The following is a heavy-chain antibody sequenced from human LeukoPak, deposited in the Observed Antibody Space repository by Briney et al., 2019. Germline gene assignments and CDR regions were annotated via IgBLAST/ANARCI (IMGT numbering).Heavy chain of an antibody. Sequence: GGSLRLSCAVSGFSVSTHFMTWVRQAPGKGLEWVSVIYGGTVTYYPDSVKGRFTISRDISKNTLYLQMNSLRAEDTAVYYCAKDETYSSSWQDYWGQGTLVTVSS. J-gene: IGHJ4*02. D-gene: IGHD6-13*01. CDR2: IYGGTVT. CDR3: AKDETYSSSWQDY. CDR1: GFSVSTHF. V-gene: IGHV3-53*01.